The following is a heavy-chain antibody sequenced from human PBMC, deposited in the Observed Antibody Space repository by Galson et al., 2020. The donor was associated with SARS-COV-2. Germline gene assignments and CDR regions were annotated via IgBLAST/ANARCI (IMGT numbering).Heavy chain of an antibody. D-gene: IGHD6-19*01. CDR1: GFTVSSNF. V-gene: IGHV3-66*02. CDR2: FSKGGST. Sequence: GESLKISCAASGFTVSSNFMSWVRQGPGKGLEWVSMFSKGGSTSYADSVKGRFTITRDSSENTLYLQMNSLRAEDTAVYYCARSNGLYYFDDWGQGTLVTVSS. CDR3: ARSNGLYYFDD. J-gene: IGHJ4*02.